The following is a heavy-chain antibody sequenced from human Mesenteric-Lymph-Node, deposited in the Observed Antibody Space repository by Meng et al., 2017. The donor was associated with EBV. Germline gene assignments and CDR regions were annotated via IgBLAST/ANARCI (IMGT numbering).Heavy chain of an antibody. CDR2: IFHTGST. V-gene: IGHV4-4*02. J-gene: IGHJ4*02. CDR1: GGSISSTKW. CDR3: ATVGDYGDYVGLDN. D-gene: IGHD4-17*01. Sequence: QVELPESGPGPVKPSGTRSLTCAVSGGSISSTKWWGWVRQPPGKGLEWIGEIFHTGSTNYNPSLKSRLTMSVDKSKNQLSLKLTSVTAADTAVYYCATVGDYGDYVGLDNWGQGTLVTVSS.